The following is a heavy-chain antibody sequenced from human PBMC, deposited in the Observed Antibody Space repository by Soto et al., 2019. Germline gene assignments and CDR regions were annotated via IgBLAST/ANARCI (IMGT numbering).Heavy chain of an antibody. CDR3: AKADDYGDYLFDY. V-gene: IGHV3-23*01. J-gene: IGHJ4*02. CDR2: ISGSGGST. CDR1: GFTFSSYA. Sequence: EVQLLEPGGGLVQPGGSLRLSCAASGFTFSSYAMSWVRQAPGKGLEWVSAISGSGGSTYYADSVKGRFTISRDNSKNTLYLQMNSLRAEDTAVYYCAKADDYGDYLFDYWGQGTLVTVSS. D-gene: IGHD4-17*01.